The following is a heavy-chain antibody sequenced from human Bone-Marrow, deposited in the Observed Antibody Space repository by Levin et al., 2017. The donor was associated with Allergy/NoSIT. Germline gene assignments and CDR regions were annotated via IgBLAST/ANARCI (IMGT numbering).Heavy chain of an antibody. CDR3: ARDDYIGF. Sequence: LSLTCAASGFTFSSYSMHWVRQAPGKGLEWVSYISTSGSTIYYADSVKGRFTISRDNAKNSLYLQMNSLRAEDTAVYYCARDDYIGFWGQGTMVTVSS. CDR2: ISTSGSTI. CDR1: GFTFSSYS. J-gene: IGHJ3*01. D-gene: IGHD4-11*01. V-gene: IGHV3-48*01.